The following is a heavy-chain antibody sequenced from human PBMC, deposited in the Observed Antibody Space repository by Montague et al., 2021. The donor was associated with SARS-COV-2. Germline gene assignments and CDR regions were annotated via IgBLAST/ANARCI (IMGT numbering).Heavy chain of an antibody. J-gene: IGHJ6*02. Sequence: SETLSLTCTVSHLSNARDDYWVWIRHAPGRGLQWIATIHHSGTTXYNPPLMRRVTISVDTSRNQFSLSLRSVTDADTAVYYCAGISKYSYGIYYYGMDVWAKGPRSPSP. CDR1: HLSNARDDY. D-gene: IGHD5-18*01. CDR3: AGISKYSYGIYYYGMDV. CDR2: IHHSGTT. V-gene: IGHV4-38-2*02.